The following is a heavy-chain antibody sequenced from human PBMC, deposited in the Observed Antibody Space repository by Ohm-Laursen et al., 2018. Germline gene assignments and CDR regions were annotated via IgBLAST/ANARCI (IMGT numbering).Heavy chain of an antibody. V-gene: IGHV2-5*01. J-gene: IGHJ2*01. D-gene: IGHD3-16*01. Sequence: PTQTLTLTCTFSGFSLSTSGVGVGWIRQPPGKALEWLALIYWNDDKRYSPSLKSRLTITKDTSKNQVVLTMTNMDPVDTATYYCAHFSLGAYYWYFDLWGRGTLVTVSS. CDR2: IYWNDDK. CDR3: AHFSLGAYYWYFDL. CDR1: GFSLSTSGVG.